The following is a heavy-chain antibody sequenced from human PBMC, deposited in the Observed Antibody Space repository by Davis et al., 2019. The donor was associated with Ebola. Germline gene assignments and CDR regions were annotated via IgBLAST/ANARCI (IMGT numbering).Heavy chain of an antibody. CDR3: ARALQWLVPS. CDR2: IYYSGST. CDR1: GGSISSSSYY. J-gene: IGHJ4*02. V-gene: IGHV4-39*07. D-gene: IGHD6-19*01. Sequence: PGGSLRLSCTVSGGSISSSSYYWGWIRQPPGKGLEWIGSIYYSGSTYYNPSLKSRVTISVDTSKNQFSLKLSSVTAADTAVYYCARALQWLVPSWGQGTLVTVSS.